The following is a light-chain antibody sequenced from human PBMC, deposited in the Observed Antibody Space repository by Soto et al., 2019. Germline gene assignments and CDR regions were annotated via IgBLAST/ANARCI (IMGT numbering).Light chain of an antibody. V-gene: IGKV3-11*01. CDR2: DAS. J-gene: IGKJ1*01. Sequence: EIVLTQSPATLSLSPGERATLACRASQSVSSYLAWYQQKPGQAPRVVIYDASNRATGIPPRFSGSGSGTDFTLTISTLEHEEFAVYYCQKRSSWHRTFRQGTKVEIK. CDR1: QSVSSY. CDR3: QKRSSWHRT.